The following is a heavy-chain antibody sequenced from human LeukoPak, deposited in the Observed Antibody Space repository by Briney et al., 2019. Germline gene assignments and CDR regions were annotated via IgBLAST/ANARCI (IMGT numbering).Heavy chain of an antibody. Sequence: PGGSLRLSCAASGFTFSSYAMSWVRQAPGKGLEWVSAISSSGGSTHYADSVKGRFTISRDNSKNTLYLQMNSLRAEDTAVYHCAKRRDQSSDGAFDYWGQGTLVTVSS. CDR3: AKRRDQSSDGAFDY. J-gene: IGHJ4*02. V-gene: IGHV3-23*01. CDR1: GFTFSSYA. D-gene: IGHD6-19*01. CDR2: ISSSGGST.